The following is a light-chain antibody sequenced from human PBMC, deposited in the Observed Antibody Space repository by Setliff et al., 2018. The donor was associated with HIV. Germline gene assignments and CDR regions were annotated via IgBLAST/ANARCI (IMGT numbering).Light chain of an antibody. J-gene: IGLJ1*01. CDR1: SSDVGGYNY. CDR2: DVT. V-gene: IGLV2-11*01. Sequence: QSVLTQPRSVSGSPGQSVTISCTGTSSDVGGYNYVSWFQHHPGKAPKLMIYDVTKRPSGVPDRFSASKSGNTASLTISGLQAEDEADYYCSAYAGVGTVFGTGTKVTVL. CDR3: SAYAGVGTV.